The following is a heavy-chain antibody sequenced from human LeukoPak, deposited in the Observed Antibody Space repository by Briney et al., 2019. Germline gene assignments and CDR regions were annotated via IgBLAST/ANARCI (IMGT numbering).Heavy chain of an antibody. CDR3: GRQGYTASYYFLDF. D-gene: IGHD1-26*01. J-gene: IGHJ4*02. V-gene: IGHV4-4*07. CDR2: IYTTGAT. CDR1: SGSINSYY. Sequence: SETLSLTCTVSSGSINSYYWGWVRQPPGKGLEWIGRIYTTGATQYNPSLKSRVTMSIDTSTNQFYLNLRSMTAADTAVYYCGRQGYTASYYFLDFWSQGTLVAVS.